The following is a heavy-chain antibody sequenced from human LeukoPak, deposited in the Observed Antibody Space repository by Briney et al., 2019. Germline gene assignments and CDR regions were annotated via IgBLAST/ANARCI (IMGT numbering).Heavy chain of an antibody. CDR2: VWYDGSNK. CDR3: ARGGGYSGYDYRIFDY. CDR1: GFSFSGFG. Sequence: QAGGPLRLSCAACGFSFSGFGMHGVPRAPGKALEGVGIVWYDGSNKYYADSVKGRFTISRDNSKNTVYLQMNSMRAEDTAVYYCARGGGYSGYDYRIFDYWGQGTLVTVSS. J-gene: IGHJ4*02. V-gene: IGHV3-33*01. D-gene: IGHD5-12*01.